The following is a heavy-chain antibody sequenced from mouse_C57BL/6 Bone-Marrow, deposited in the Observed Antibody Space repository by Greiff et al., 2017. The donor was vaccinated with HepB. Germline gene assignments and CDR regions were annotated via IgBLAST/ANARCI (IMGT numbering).Heavy chain of an antibody. Sequence: VQLKESVAELVRPGASVKLSCTASGFNIKNTYMHWVKQRPEQGLEWIGRIDPANGNTKYAPKFQGKATITADTSSNTAYLQLSSLTSEDTAIYYCARNYYGSREGNYFDSWGQGTTLTVSS. D-gene: IGHD1-1*01. CDR1: GFNIKNTY. CDR2: IDPANGNT. CDR3: ARNYYGSREGNYFDS. J-gene: IGHJ2*01. V-gene: IGHV14-3*01.